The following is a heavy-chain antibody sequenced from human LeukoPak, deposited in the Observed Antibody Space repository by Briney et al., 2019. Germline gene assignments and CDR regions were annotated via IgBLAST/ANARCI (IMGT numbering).Heavy chain of an antibody. V-gene: IGHV4-39*07. J-gene: IGHJ4*02. CDR2: IYYIGST. D-gene: IGHD3-10*01. CDR3: ARVDGSGSLLFDY. Sequence: SETLSLTCTVSGGSISSSSNYWGWIRQPPGKGLEWIGSIYYIGSTYYNPSLKSRVTISVDTPKNQFSLKMSSVTAADTAVYYCARVDGSGSLLFDYWGQGTLVTVSS. CDR1: GGSISSSSNY.